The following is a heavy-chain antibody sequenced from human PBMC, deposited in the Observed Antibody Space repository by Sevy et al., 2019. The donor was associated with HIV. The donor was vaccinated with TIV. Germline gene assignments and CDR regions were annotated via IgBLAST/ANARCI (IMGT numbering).Heavy chain of an antibody. V-gene: IGHV3-30*18. D-gene: IGHD2-15*01. Sequence: GGSLRLSCAASGFIFTTFGMHWVRQAPGKGLEWVAVISSDGRIESYADSVKGRFPISRDNSKSTLYLQMNIVRPEDTSVYYCVKEGRYCGGGNCYSGYNWFDPWGQGTLVTVSS. J-gene: IGHJ5*02. CDR2: ISSDGRIE. CDR1: GFIFTTFG. CDR3: VKEGRYCGGGNCYSGYNWFDP.